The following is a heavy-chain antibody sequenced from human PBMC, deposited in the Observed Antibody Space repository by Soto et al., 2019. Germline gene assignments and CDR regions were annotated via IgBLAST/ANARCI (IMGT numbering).Heavy chain of an antibody. CDR3: ARRHITMVRGVIITSWFDP. J-gene: IGHJ5*02. Sequence: PSETLSLTWTVSGGSISSGGYYWSWIRQHPGKGLEWIGYIYYSGSTYYNPSLKSRVTISVDTSKNQFSLKLSSVTAADTAVYYCARRHITMVRGVIITSWFDPWGQGTLVTVSS. D-gene: IGHD3-10*01. V-gene: IGHV4-31*02. CDR2: IYYSGST. CDR1: GGSISSGGYY.